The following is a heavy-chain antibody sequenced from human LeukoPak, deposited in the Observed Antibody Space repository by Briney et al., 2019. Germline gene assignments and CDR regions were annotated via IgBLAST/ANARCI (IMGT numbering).Heavy chain of an antibody. CDR3: ARGFLEWLTDAFDI. CDR1: GGSISSYY. V-gene: IGHV4-59*01. J-gene: IGHJ3*02. Sequence: SETLSLTCTVSGGSISSYYWSWIRQPPGRGLEWIGYVFYSGSTNYNPSLRSRVTISVDTSKNQFSLKLSSVTAADTAVYYCARGFLEWLTDAFDIWGQGTMVTAAS. CDR2: VFYSGST. D-gene: IGHD3-3*01.